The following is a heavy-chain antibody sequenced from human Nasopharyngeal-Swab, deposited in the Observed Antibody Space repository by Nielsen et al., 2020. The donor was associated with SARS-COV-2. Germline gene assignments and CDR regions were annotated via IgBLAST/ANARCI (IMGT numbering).Heavy chain of an antibody. V-gene: IGHV4-59*01. Sequence: ETLSLTCTVSGGSISFYYWSWIRQPPGKGLEWIGYISNSGSGNSNPSLKSRVTISVDTSKNQFSLKLSSVTAADTAVYFCARDRDGTSFDYWGQGTVVTVSS. CDR3: ARDRDGTSFDY. J-gene: IGHJ4*02. CDR2: ISNSGSG. CDR1: GGSISFYY.